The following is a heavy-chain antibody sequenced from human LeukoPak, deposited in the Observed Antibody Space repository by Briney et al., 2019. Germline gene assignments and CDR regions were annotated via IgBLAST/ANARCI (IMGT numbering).Heavy chain of an antibody. D-gene: IGHD1-26*01. J-gene: IGHJ4*02. Sequence: GASVKVSCKASGGTFSSYAISWVRQAPGQGLEWMGGIIPIFGTANYAQKFQGRVTITADESTCTAYMELSSLRSEDTAVYYCARAFRGIVGGYFDYWGQGTLVTVSS. CDR3: ARAFRGIVGGYFDY. CDR2: IIPIFGTA. V-gene: IGHV1-69*13. CDR1: GGTFSSYA.